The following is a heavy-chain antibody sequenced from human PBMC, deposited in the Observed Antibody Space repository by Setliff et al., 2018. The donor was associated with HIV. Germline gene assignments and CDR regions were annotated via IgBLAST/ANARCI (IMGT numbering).Heavy chain of an antibody. J-gene: IGHJ4*02. Sequence: PSETLSLTCTVYGYRISDGYSWGWIRQPPGKGLEWIGSIHHSGSTHYNSSLKSRVTISVDTSNNQFSLKLTSVTAADTAVYYCASRPPMTTGEVGDWGQGTLVTVSS. CDR2: IHHSGST. V-gene: IGHV4-38-2*02. D-gene: IGHD4-17*01. CDR1: GYRISDGYS. CDR3: ASRPPMTTGEVGD.